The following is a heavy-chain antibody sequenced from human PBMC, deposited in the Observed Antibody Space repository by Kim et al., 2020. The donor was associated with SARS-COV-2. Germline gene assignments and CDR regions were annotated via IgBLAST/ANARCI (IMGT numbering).Heavy chain of an antibody. CDR3: AKDYSDSSSWYYFDY. Sequence: DSVKGRFAISRDNAKNSLYMQMNSLRAEDTALYYCAKDYSDSSSWYYFDYWGQGTLVTVSS. J-gene: IGHJ4*02. V-gene: IGHV3-9*01. D-gene: IGHD6-13*01.